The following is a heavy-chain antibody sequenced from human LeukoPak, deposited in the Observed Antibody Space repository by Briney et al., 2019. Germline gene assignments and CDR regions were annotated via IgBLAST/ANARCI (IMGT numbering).Heavy chain of an antibody. CDR2: INIGGSGT. V-gene: IGHV3-74*01. CDR1: GFTFSSYW. Sequence: GGSLRLSCTASGFTFSSYWMHWVRQAPGKGLVWVSRINIGGSGTTYADSVKGRFTISRDNTKNTLYLQMNSLRGEDTAEYYCAKDRETTASGTFDHWGQGTLVTVSS. J-gene: IGHJ4*02. CDR3: AKDRETTASGTFDH. D-gene: IGHD6-13*01.